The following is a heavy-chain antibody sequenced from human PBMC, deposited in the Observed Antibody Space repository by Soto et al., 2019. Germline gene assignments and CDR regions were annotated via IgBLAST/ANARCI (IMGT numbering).Heavy chain of an antibody. CDR3: ARGRYWDY. CDR1: GYGFTTYG. V-gene: IGHV1-18*01. CDR2: ISAHNGNT. Sequence: QIHLVQSGAEVKKPGASVKVSCKASGYGFTTYGITWVRQAPGQGLEWMAWISAHNGNTNYAQKLQGRVTVTRDTSTSTAYMELRSLRSDDTAVYYCARGRYWDYWGQGALVTVSS. J-gene: IGHJ4*02. D-gene: IGHD2-8*02.